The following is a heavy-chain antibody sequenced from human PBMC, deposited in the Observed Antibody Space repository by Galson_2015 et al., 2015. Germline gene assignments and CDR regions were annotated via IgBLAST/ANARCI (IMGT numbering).Heavy chain of an antibody. CDR1: GFTFSTYA. CDR2: IWFDGSNK. Sequence: SLRLSCAASGFTFSTYAMHWVRQAPGKGLEWVAVIWFDGSNKYYADSVKGRFTISRDNSKNPLYLQMNSLRAEDTAVFYCARDLGYNWNLDYCGQGILVTVSS. V-gene: IGHV3-33*01. D-gene: IGHD1-20*01. J-gene: IGHJ4*02. CDR3: ARDLGYNWNLDY.